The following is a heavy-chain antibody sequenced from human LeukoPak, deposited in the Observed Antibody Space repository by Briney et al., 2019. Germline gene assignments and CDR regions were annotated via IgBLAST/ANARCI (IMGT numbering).Heavy chain of an antibody. V-gene: IGHV3-21*01. Sequence: GGSLRLSCAASGFTFSSYSMNWVRQAPGKGLEWVSSISSSSSYIYYADSVKGRFTISRDNAKNSLYLQMNSLRAEDTAVYYCARDAYLWFGELGSSYYYYMDVWGKGTTVTISS. D-gene: IGHD3-10*01. CDR3: ARDAYLWFGELGSSYYYYMDV. J-gene: IGHJ6*03. CDR1: GFTFSSYS. CDR2: ISSSSSYI.